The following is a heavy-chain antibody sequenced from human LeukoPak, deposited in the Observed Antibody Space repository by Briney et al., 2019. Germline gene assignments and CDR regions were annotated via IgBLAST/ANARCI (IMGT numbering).Heavy chain of an antibody. D-gene: IGHD4-17*01. CDR1: GGSISSSSYY. V-gene: IGHV4-39*07. Sequence: PSETLSLTCTVSGGSISSSSYYWGWIRQPPGKGLEWIGSIYHSGSTYYNPSLKSRVTISVDTSKNQFSLKLSSVTAADTAVYYCARFGTVTTSPLTWFDPWGQGTLVTVSS. CDR3: ARFGTVTTSPLTWFDP. CDR2: IYHSGST. J-gene: IGHJ5*02.